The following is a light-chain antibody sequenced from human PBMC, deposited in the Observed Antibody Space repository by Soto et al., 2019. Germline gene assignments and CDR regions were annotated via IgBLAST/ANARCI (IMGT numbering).Light chain of an antibody. Sequence: EIVLTQSPGTLSLSPGERATLSCRASQSVSSSYLAWYQQKPGQAPRLLIYGASTRATGIPARFSGSGSGTEFTLIISSLQYEDFAVYYCQHYNNWPPWTFGQGTKVDIK. CDR2: GAS. CDR1: QSVSSSY. J-gene: IGKJ1*01. CDR3: QHYNNWPPWT. V-gene: IGKV3-15*01.